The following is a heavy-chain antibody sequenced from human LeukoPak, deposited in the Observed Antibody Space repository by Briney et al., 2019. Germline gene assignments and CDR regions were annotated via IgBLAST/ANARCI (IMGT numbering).Heavy chain of an antibody. CDR3: VLGGPVYYGMDV. D-gene: IGHD3-16*01. J-gene: IGHJ6*02. CDR2: FDPEDGET. V-gene: IGHV1-24*01. CDR1: GYTLTELS. Sequence: ASVKVSCKVSGYTLTELSMHWVRQAPGKGLEWMGGFDPEDGETIYAQKFQGRVTMTEDTSTDTAYMELSSLRSEDTAVYYCVLGGPVYYGMDVWGQGTTVTVSS.